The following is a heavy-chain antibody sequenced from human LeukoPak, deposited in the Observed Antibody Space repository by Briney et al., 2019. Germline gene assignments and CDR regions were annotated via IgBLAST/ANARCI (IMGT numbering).Heavy chain of an antibody. CDR3: ARDRGSITMIASPGYYFDY. V-gene: IGHV1-69*04. CDR2: IIPILGIA. J-gene: IGHJ4*02. CDR1: GGTFSSYT. Sequence: GASVKVSCKASGGTFSSYTISWVRQAPGQGLEWLGRIIPILGIANYAQKFQGRVTITADKSTSTAHMELSSLRSEDTAVYYCARDRGSITMIASPGYYFDYWGQGTLVTVSS. D-gene: IGHD3-22*01.